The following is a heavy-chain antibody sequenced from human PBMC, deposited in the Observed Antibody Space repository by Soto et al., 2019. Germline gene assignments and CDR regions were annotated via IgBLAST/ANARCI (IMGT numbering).Heavy chain of an antibody. Sequence: QVQLVQSGAEVKKPGASVRVSCKVSGDTLTKLSMHWVRQAPGKGLEWMGGFDPEGGETVHSQKFQGRVTMTEDTSTDTAYMELSSLTSEDTAVYYCAARNRRHATRYYFEFWGQGTLVTLSS. CDR2: FDPEGGET. D-gene: IGHD2-15*01. CDR1: GDTLTKLS. V-gene: IGHV1-24*01. CDR3: AARNRRHATRYYFEF. J-gene: IGHJ4*02.